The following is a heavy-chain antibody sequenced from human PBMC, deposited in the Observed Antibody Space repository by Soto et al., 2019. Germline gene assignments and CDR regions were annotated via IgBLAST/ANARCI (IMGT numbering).Heavy chain of an antibody. CDR1: GGSIRSPNYY. CDR3: ARDAPLWFGELSH. V-gene: IGHV4-31*03. Sequence: QVQLQESGPGLVKPSQTLSLTCTVIGGSIRSPNYYWSWIRQHPGKGLEWIGNVYYNGSTNYAPSLNSRVAISLDTSMNQFSLKLNSVTAADTAVYYCARDAPLWFGELSHWGQGTLVTVSS. J-gene: IGHJ4*02. CDR2: VYYNGST. D-gene: IGHD3-10*01.